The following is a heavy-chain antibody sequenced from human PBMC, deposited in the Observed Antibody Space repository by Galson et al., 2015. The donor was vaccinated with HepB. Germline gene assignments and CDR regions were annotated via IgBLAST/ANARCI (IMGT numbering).Heavy chain of an antibody. CDR2: IRSKATNYAA. CDR1: GFTFSGSA. Sequence: SLRLSCAASGFTFSGSAIHWVRQASGEGPEWIGHIRSKATNYAALYVPSLKGRFTISRDDSKNMAYLHMRGLKTDDTAVYYCVRSGDFSGYSSRWGQGTLVTVSS. CDR3: VRSGDFSGYSSR. V-gene: IGHV3-73*01. D-gene: IGHD6-13*01. J-gene: IGHJ4*02.